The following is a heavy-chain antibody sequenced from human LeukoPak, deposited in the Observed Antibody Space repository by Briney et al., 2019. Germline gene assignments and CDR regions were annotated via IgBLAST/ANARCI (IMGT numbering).Heavy chain of an antibody. J-gene: IGHJ4*02. CDR3: AREIVVVTATSDY. Sequence: GGSLRLSCAASGFTFSDYHMSWIRQAPGKGLEWVSYISSSGGTISYADSVKGRFTISRDNAKNSLYLQMNSLRAEDTAVYYCAREIVVVTATSDYWGQGTLVTVSS. D-gene: IGHD2-21*02. V-gene: IGHV3-11*01. CDR1: GFTFSDYH. CDR2: ISSSGGTI.